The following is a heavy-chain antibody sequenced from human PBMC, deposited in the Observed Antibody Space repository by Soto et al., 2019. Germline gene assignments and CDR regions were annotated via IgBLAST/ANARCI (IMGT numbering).Heavy chain of an antibody. D-gene: IGHD2-21*02. J-gene: IGHJ4*02. V-gene: IGHV3-48*02. Sequence: VESGGDLVSPGGSLRLSCVASGFRFSDHSMNWVRQAPGKGLQWISYISSNSDTTYYADSVKGRFTVSRDNAKNALFPQMNSLRDDDTATYYCARLPKGSLVTAWGQGARVTVSS. CDR1: GFRFSDHS. CDR3: ARLPKGSLVTA. CDR2: ISSNSDTT.